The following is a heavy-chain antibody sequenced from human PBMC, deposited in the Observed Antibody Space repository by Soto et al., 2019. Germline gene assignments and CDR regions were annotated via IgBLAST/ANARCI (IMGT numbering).Heavy chain of an antibody. CDR1: XFTFSSYA. J-gene: IGHJ4*02. Sequence: PGGSLRLSCAASXFTFSSYAMSWVRQAPGKGLEYVSSISTNGGSTHYADSVKGRFTISRDNSKNTQYLQMSSLRADDTAVYYCVKGEYYYDSSGYYPFDYWAQGTLVTVSS. V-gene: IGHV3-64D*06. CDR3: VKGEYYYDSSGYYPFDY. CDR2: ISTNGGST. D-gene: IGHD3-22*01.